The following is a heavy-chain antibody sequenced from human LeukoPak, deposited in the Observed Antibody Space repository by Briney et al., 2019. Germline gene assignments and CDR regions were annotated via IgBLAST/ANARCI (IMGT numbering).Heavy chain of an antibody. CDR2: IIPIFGTA. D-gene: IGHD4-17*01. CDR3: ARRDDYGDLNWFDP. CDR1: GGTFSSYA. Sequence: SVKVSCKASGGTFSSYAISWVRQAPGQGLEWMGGIIPIFGTANYAQKFQGRVTITADESTSTAYMELRSLRSDDTAVYYCARRDDYGDLNWFDPWGQGTLVTVSS. J-gene: IGHJ5*02. V-gene: IGHV1-69*13.